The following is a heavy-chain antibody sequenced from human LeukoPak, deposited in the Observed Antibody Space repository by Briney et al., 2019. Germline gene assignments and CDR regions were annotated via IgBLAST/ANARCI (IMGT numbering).Heavy chain of an antibody. D-gene: IGHD2-21*01. CDR1: GFTFSSYA. CDR2: ISGSGGST. Sequence: GGSLRLSCAASGFTFSSYAMSWVRQAPGKGLEWVSAISGSGGSTYYADSVKGRFTISRDNSKNTLYLQMNSLRAEDTAVYYCAQSVGVLKGSPRRFDYWGQGTLVTVSS. CDR3: AQSVGVLKGSPRRFDY. V-gene: IGHV3-23*01. J-gene: IGHJ4*02.